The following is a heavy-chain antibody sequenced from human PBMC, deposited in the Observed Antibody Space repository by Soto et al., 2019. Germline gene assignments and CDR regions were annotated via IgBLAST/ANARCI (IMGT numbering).Heavy chain of an antibody. J-gene: IGHJ6*02. CDR2: IIPIFGTA. CDR1: GGTFSSYA. V-gene: IGHV1-69*12. D-gene: IGHD2-15*01. Sequence: QVQLVQSGAEVKKPGSSVKVSCKASGGTFSSYAISWVRQAPGQGLEWMGGIIPIFGTANYAQKFQGRVTITADESTSPAYMELSSLRSEDTAVYYCARVGREVNIVVVVAATQPPYYYYYGMDVWGQGTTVTVSS. CDR3: ARVGREVNIVVVVAATQPPYYYYYGMDV.